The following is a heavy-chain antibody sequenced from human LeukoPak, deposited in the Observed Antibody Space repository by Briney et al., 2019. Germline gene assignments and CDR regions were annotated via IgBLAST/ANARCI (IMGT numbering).Heavy chain of an antibody. CDR2: LYIGGNT. V-gene: IGHV3-23*05. CDR1: GFTFSSYA. CDR3: TTAAGYNYGQY. J-gene: IGHJ4*02. D-gene: IGHD5-18*01. Sequence: GGSLRLSCAASGFTFSSYAMSWVRQAPGKGLEWVSALYIGGNTYYADSVRGRFTISRDNSKNTLYLQMNSLRAEDTAIYYCTTAAGYNYGQYWGQGTLVTVSS.